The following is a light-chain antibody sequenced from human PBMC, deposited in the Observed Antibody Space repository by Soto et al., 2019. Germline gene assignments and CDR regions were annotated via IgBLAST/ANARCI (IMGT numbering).Light chain of an antibody. CDR1: QGISNY. CDR2: AAS. J-gene: IGKJ1*01. Sequence: DIQMTQSPSSLSASVGDRVTITCRASQGISNYLAWYQQKPGKVPKLLIYAASTLQSGVPSWLSGSGSGTDFPLTISSLQPEHVATYYCQKYNSAPWTFGQGTKVEIK. CDR3: QKYNSAPWT. V-gene: IGKV1-27*01.